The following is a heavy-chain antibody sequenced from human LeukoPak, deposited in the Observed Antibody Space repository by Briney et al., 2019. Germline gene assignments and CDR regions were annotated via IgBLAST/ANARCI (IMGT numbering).Heavy chain of an antibody. J-gene: IGHJ3*02. Sequence: PSETLSLTCTVSGGSISSYYWSSIRQPPGKGLEWIGYIYYSGSTNYNPSLKSRVTISVDTSKNQFSLKLSSVTAADTAVYYCARHRVLRYFDWLSYAFDIWGQGTMVTVSS. CDR2: IYYSGST. CDR1: GGSISSYY. D-gene: IGHD3-9*01. CDR3: ARHRVLRYFDWLSYAFDI. V-gene: IGHV4-59*08.